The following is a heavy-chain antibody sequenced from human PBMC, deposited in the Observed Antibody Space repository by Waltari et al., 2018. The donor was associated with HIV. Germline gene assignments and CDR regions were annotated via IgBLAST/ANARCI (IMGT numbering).Heavy chain of an antibody. D-gene: IGHD3-16*02. J-gene: IGHJ3*02. V-gene: IGHV4-61*02. CDR3: ARDKGLVTFGGVIGLDAFDI. CDR1: GGSISSGSYY. CDR2: IYTSGST. Sequence: QVQLQESGPGLVKPSQTLSLTCTVSGGSISSGSYYWSWLRQPAGKGLEWIGRIYTSGSTNYHPSLKSRVTISVDTSKNQFSLKLSSVTAADTAVYYCARDKGLVTFGGVIGLDAFDIWGQGTMVTVSS.